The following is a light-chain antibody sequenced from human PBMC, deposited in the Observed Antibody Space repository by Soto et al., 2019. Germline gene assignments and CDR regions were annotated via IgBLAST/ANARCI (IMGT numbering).Light chain of an antibody. J-gene: IGKJ4*01. V-gene: IGKV3-15*01. CDR3: EQYNNWPRAT. CDR2: RTS. Sequence: EIVMTQSPATLSVSPGERATLSFSASQSISSNLAWYQQKPGQAPRLLMFRTSSRATGFPARFSGSGSGTEFNLTISSLPSEDFGVYYCEQYNNWPRATFGGGTKVESK. CDR1: QSISSN.